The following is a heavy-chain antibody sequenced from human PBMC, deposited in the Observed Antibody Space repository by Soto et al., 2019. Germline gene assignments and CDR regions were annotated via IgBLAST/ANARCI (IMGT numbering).Heavy chain of an antibody. CDR2: INSDGSST. CDR3: AREGLSDFWSGYHPNFDY. CDR1: GFTFSSYR. V-gene: IGHV3-74*01. J-gene: IGHJ4*02. Sequence: EVQLVESGGGLVQPGGSLRLSCAASGFTFSSYRMHWVRQAPGKGLVWVSRINSDGSSTSYADSVKGRFTISRDNAKNTLYLQMNSLRAEDTAVYYCAREGLSDFWSGYHPNFDYWGQGTLVTVSS. D-gene: IGHD3-3*01.